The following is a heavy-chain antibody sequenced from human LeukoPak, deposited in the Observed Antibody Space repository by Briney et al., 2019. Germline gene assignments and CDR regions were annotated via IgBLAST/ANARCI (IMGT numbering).Heavy chain of an antibody. J-gene: IGHJ4*02. CDR3: PRTSDDFWSGTSGAY. D-gene: IGHD3-3*01. CDR2: INYDGST. Sequence: PSETLSPTCTVSGGPISLCYGSWLRQPPGKRLEWIGYINYDGSTKYNSPLKSRVTMLVDTSKNQFSLKLTSVTAADTAVYFCPRTSDDFWSGTSGAYWGLGNLVTVSS. V-gene: IGHV4-59*08. CDR1: GGPISLCY.